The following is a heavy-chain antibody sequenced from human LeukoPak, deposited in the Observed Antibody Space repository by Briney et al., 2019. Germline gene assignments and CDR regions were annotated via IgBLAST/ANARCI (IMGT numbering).Heavy chain of an antibody. CDR3: TRDLPYSSSWESIDY. CDR2: ISAYNGNT. D-gene: IGHD6-13*01. J-gene: IGHJ4*02. CDR1: GYTFTSYG. Sequence: ASVKVSCKASGYTFTSYGISWVRQAPGQGLEWMGWISAYNGNTSYAQKLQGRVTMTTDTSTSTAYMELRSLRSDDTAVYYCTRDLPYSSSWESIDYWGQGTLVTVSS. V-gene: IGHV1-18*01.